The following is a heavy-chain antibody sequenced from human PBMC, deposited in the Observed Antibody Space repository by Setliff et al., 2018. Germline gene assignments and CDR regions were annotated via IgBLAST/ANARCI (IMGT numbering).Heavy chain of an antibody. V-gene: IGHV4-39*01. CDR1: SGSISSDNYY. Sequence: KPSETLSLTCTVSSGSISSDNYYWGWIRQPPGKGLEWIGTLSYNGNAYYTPSLKSRVTISIDTSKNQFSLKLSSVTAADTAVYYCARHTIAMSTIISYFDYWGQGTLVTVSS. D-gene: IGHD1-1*01. CDR3: ARHTIAMSTIISYFDY. J-gene: IGHJ4*02. CDR2: LSYNGNA.